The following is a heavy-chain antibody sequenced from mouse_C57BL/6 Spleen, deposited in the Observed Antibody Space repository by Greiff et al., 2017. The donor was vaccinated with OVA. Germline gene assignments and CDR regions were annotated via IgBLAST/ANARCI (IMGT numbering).Heavy chain of an antibody. J-gene: IGHJ1*03. CDR3: ARQRDDYDGYWYFDV. V-gene: IGHV5-15*01. CDR2: ISNLASSI. D-gene: IGHD2-4*01. Sequence: EVMLVESGGGLVQPGGSLKLSCAASGFTFSDYGMAWVRQAPRKGPEWVAFISNLASSIYYADTVTGRFTISRENAKNTLYLEMSSLRSEDTAMYYCARQRDDYDGYWYFDVWGTGTTVTVSS. CDR1: GFTFSDYG.